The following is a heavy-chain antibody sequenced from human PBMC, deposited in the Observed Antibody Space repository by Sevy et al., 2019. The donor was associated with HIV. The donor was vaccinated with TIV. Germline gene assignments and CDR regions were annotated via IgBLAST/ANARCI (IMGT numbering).Heavy chain of an antibody. CDR3: ARVLRVPAAMVDY. J-gene: IGHJ4*02. CDR1: GYTFTGYY. V-gene: IGHV1-2*02. CDR2: INPNSGGT. D-gene: IGHD2-2*01. Sequence: ASVKVSCKASGYTFTGYYMHWVRQAPGQGLEWMGWINPNSGGTNYAQKFQGRVTMTRETSISQAYMELSRLRSDDTAGYYCARVLRVPAAMVDYWGQGTLVTVSS.